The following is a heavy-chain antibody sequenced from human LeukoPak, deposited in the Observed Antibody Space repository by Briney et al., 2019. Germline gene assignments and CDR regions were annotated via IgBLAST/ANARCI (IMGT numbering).Heavy chain of an antibody. V-gene: IGHV3-30-3*01. J-gene: IGHJ6*02. Sequence: GGSLRLSCAASGFTFSSYAMHWVRQAPGKGLEWVAVISYDGSNKYYADSVKGRFTISRGNSKNTLYLQMNSLRAEDTAVYYCARENYDFWSGYYGYYYGMDVWGQGTTVTVSS. CDR3: ARENYDFWSGYYGYYYGMDV. CDR2: ISYDGSNK. CDR1: GFTFSSYA. D-gene: IGHD3-3*01.